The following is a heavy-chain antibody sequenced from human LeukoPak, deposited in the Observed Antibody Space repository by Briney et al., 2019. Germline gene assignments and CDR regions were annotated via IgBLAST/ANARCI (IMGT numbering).Heavy chain of an antibody. CDR2: IYNGGNT. Sequence: LETLSLTCTVSGVSINTYYASWIRQAPGKGLEFIGFIYNGGNTNYNPSLKSRATISVDTSNDQFSLRLTSVTAADTAMYYCAAGPWELDFWGQGTLVTVSS. CDR3: AAGPWELDF. CDR1: GVSINTYY. V-gene: IGHV4-4*09. D-gene: IGHD1-26*01. J-gene: IGHJ4*02.